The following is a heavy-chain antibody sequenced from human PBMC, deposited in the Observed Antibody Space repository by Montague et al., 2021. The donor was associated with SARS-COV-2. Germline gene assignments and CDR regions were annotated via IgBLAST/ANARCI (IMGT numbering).Heavy chain of an antibody. J-gene: IGHJ3*02. V-gene: IGHV3-30-3*01. CDR3: VRTGETIDAFDI. D-gene: IGHD7-27*01. CDR1: GFTFSSYV. Sequence: SLRLSCVISGFTFSSYVFHWVRQPPAKGLEWVAVISHDGDNGYYADAXKGRFTISRDNSKNTLNLQMNSLRHEDTAVYYCVRTGETIDAFDIWGQGTMVTVSS. CDR2: ISHDGDNG.